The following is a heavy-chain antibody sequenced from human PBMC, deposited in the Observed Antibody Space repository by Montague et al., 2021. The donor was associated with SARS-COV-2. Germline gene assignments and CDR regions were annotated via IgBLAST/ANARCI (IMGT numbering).Heavy chain of an antibody. CDR3: ARYSSSWYFDWFDP. D-gene: IGHD6-13*01. Sequence: CAISGDSVSSNSPAWNWIRQSPSIGLEWLVRTYYRSKWYNDYAVSVKSRITINPDTSKNQFSLQLNSVTPEDTAVYYCARYSSSWYFDWFDPWGQGTLVTVSS. CDR2: TYYRSKWYN. CDR1: GDSVSSNSPA. V-gene: IGHV6-1*01. J-gene: IGHJ5*02.